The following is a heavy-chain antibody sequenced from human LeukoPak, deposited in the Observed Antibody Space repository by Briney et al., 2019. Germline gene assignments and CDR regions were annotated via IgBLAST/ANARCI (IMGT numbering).Heavy chain of an antibody. Sequence: GASVKVSCKVSGYTLTELSMHWVRQAPGKGLEWIGGFDPEDGETIYAQKFQGRVTMTEDTSTDTAYMELSSLRSEDTAVYYCATVDGSYSGSYYYFDYWGQGTLVTVSS. CDR1: GYTLTELS. J-gene: IGHJ4*02. CDR2: FDPEDGET. V-gene: IGHV1-24*01. D-gene: IGHD1-26*01. CDR3: ATVDGSYSGSYYYFDY.